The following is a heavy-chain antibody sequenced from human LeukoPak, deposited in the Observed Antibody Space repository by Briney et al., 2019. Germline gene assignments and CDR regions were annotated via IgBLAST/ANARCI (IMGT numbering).Heavy chain of an antibody. V-gene: IGHV4-34*01. J-gene: IGHJ4*02. CDR3: ARGLSGGKSSDCTPFDY. CDR1: GGSFSGYY. Sequence: SETLSLTCAVYGGSFSGYYWSWIRQPPGKGLEWIGEINHSGSTNYNPSLKSRVTISVDTSKNQFSLKLSSVTAADTAVYYCARGLSGGKSSDCTPFDYWGQGTLVTVSS. CDR2: INHSGST. D-gene: IGHD6-19*01.